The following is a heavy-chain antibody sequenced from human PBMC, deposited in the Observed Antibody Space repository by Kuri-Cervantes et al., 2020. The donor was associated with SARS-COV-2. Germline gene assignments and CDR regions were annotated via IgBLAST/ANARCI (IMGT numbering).Heavy chain of an antibody. J-gene: IGHJ5*02. CDR1: GGSFSGYY. CDR3: ARGRQFWDIVVVVAARWFDP. Sequence: SETLSLTCAVYGGSFSGYYWSWIRQPPGKGLEWIGEINHSGSTNYNPSLKSRVTISEDTSKNQFSLKLSSVTAADTAVYYCARGRQFWDIVVVVAARWFDPWGQGTLVTVSS. V-gene: IGHV4-34*01. D-gene: IGHD2-15*01. CDR2: INHSGST.